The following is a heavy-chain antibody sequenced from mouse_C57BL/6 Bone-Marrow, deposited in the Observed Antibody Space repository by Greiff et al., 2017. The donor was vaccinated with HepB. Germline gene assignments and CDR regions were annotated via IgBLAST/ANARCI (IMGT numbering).Heavy chain of an antibody. Sequence: DVKLVESEGGLVQPGSSMKLSCTASGFTFSDYYMAWVRQVPEKGLEWVANINYDGSSTYYLDSLKSRFIISRDNAKNILYLQMSSLKSEDTATYYCARDPRYSKYWYFDVWGTGTTVTVSS. V-gene: IGHV5-16*01. CDR2: INYDGSST. CDR1: GFTFSDYY. D-gene: IGHD2-5*01. CDR3: ARDPRYSKYWYFDV. J-gene: IGHJ1*03.